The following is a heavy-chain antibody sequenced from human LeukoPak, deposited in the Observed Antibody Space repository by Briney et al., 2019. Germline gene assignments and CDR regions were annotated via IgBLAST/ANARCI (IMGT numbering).Heavy chain of an antibody. D-gene: IGHD2-2*01. CDR2: INHSGST. J-gene: IGHJ4*02. CDR1: GGSFSGYY. CDR3: ARISIVVVPAYFDY. V-gene: IGHV4-34*01. Sequence: PSETLSLTCAVYGGSFSGYYWSWIRQPPGKGLEWIGEINHSGSTNYNPSLKSRVTVSVDTSKNQFSLNLSSVTAADTAVYYCARISIVVVPAYFDYWGQGTLVTVSS.